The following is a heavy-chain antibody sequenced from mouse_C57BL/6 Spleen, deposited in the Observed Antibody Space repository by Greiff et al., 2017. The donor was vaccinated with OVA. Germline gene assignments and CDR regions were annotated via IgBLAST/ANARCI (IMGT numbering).Heavy chain of an antibody. J-gene: IGHJ2*01. Sequence: EVMLVESGPELVKPGASVKISCKASGYSFTGYYMNWVKQSPEKSLEWIGEINPSTGGTTYNQKFKAKATLTVDKSSSTAYMQLKSLTSEDSAVYYCARRVIYDGYYSDYWGQGTTLTVSS. D-gene: IGHD2-3*01. V-gene: IGHV1-42*01. CDR1: GYSFTGYY. CDR3: ARRVIYDGYYSDY. CDR2: INPSTGGT.